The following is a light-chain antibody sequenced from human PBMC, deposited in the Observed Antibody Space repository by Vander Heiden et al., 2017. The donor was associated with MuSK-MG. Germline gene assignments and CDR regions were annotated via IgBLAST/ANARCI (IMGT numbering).Light chain of an antibody. CDR3: ESWDASLNVV. J-gene: IGLJ2*01. Sequence: QSVLTQPPSASGTPGQRVTISCSGSSSNIGSNTVNWYQQLPGTAPILLYYGNNRRPSGAPGRFSSSKSGTSASLAISGLQSEDEADYYCESWDASLNVVFGGGTKLTVL. CDR1: SSNIGSNT. V-gene: IGLV1-44*01. CDR2: GNN.